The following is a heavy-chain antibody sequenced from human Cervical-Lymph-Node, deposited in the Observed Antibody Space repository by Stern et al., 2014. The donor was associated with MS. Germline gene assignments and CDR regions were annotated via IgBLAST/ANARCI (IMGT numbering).Heavy chain of an antibody. Sequence: QLVQSGGGVVQPGRSLRLSCAASGFTFSSYGMHWVRQAPGKGLEWVAVIWYDGSNKYYADSVKGRFTISRDNSKNTLYLQMNSLRAEDTAVYYCARVPYEAAAFDYWGQGTLVTVSS. CDR3: ARVPYEAAAFDY. J-gene: IGHJ4*02. V-gene: IGHV3-33*01. CDR2: IWYDGSNK. CDR1: GFTFSSYG. D-gene: IGHD3-3*01.